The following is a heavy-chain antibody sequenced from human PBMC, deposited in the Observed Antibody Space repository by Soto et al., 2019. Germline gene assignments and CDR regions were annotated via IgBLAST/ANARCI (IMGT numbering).Heavy chain of an antibody. Sequence: SCKASCGTFLSYAMDWVRQAPGKGLEWVAVISYDGSNKYYADSVKGRFTISRDNSKNTLYLQMNSLRAEDTAVYYCASEQLAVLRGVLDYWGQGTLVTVSS. CDR2: ISYDGSNK. D-gene: IGHD1-1*01. V-gene: IGHV3-30-3*01. J-gene: IGHJ4*02. CDR1: CGTFLSYA. CDR3: ASEQLAVLRGVLDY.